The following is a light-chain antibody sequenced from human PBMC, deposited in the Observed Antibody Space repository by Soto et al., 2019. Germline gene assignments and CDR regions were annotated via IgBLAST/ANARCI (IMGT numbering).Light chain of an antibody. V-gene: IGKV3-15*01. CDR3: QQDNNWPYT. Sequence: EIVMTQSPATLSVSPGERATLSCRARQSVSSNLAWYQQKPGQAPRLLIYGASTRATGIPARFSGSWSGTEFTLTISSLQSEAFAVYYCQQDNNWPYTFGQGTKLEIK. CDR2: GAS. CDR1: QSVSSN. J-gene: IGKJ2*01.